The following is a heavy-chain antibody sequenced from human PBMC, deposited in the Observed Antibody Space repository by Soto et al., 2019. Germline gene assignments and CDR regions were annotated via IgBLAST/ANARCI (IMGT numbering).Heavy chain of an antibody. CDR1: GVTFSSSW. J-gene: IGHJ4*02. CDR3: ARGPSGWFGYDY. D-gene: IGHD6-19*01. Sequence: GGSLRLSCAASGVTFSSSWMHWVRQAPGKGLVWVSRINSGASNTNYADSVKGRFTISRDNAKNTLYLQMDSLTAEDTAVYYCARGPSGWFGYDYWGQGTLVTVSS. V-gene: IGHV3-74*01. CDR2: INSGASNT.